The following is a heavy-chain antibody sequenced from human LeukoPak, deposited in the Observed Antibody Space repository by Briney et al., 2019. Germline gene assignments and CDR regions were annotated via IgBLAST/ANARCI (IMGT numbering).Heavy chain of an antibody. D-gene: IGHD3-3*01. J-gene: IGHJ1*01. CDR2: ISAYNGNT. V-gene: IGHV1-18*01. CDR3: ARTDPYDFWSGYYRAEYFQH. Sequence: ASVKVSCKASGYTFTNYGISWVRQAPGQGLEWMGWISAYNGNTNYAQKLQGRVTMTTDTSTSTAYMELRSLRSDDTAVYYCARTDPYDFWSGYYRAEYFQHWGQGTLVTVSS. CDR1: GYTFTNYG.